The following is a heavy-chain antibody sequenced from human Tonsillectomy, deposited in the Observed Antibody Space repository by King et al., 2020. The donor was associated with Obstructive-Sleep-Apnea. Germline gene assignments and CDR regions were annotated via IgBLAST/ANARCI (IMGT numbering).Heavy chain of an antibody. CDR2: ISYDGSKQ. V-gene: IGHV3-30*18. D-gene: IGHD1-26*01. J-gene: IGHJ4*02. CDR1: GFTFSNYA. CDR3: VKDGAPSGSYEGYFDY. Sequence: LQLVQSGGGVVQPGRSLRLSCAASGFTFSNYAMNWVRQAPGKGLEWVAVISYDGSKQYYADSVKGRFTVSRDKSKNTLYLQMNSLRAEDTAVYYCVKDGAPSGSYEGYFDYWGQGTLVTVSS.